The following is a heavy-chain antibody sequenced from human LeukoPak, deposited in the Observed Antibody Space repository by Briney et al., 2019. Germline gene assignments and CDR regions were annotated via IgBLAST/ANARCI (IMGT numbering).Heavy chain of an antibody. J-gene: IGHJ4*02. V-gene: IGHV3-48*01. Sequence: GGSLRLSCAASGFTFSSYSMNWVRQAPGEGLEWVSYISSSSSTIYYADSVKGRFTISRDNAKNSLYLQMNSLRAEDTAVYYCARDRGYSSSWADYYFDYWGQGTLVTVSS. CDR1: GFTFSSYS. CDR3: ARDRGYSSSWADYYFDY. CDR2: ISSSSSTI. D-gene: IGHD6-13*01.